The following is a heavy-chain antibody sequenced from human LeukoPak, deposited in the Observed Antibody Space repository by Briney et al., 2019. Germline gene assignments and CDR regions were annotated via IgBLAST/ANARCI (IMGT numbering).Heavy chain of an antibody. V-gene: IGHV1-2*06. D-gene: IGHD1-14*01. J-gene: IGHJ6*03. CDR2: INPNSGGT. CDR1: GYTFTGYY. Sequence: GASVKVSCKASGYTFTGYYMHWVRQAPGQGLEWMGRINPNSGGTNYAQKFQGRVTVTRDTSISTAYMELSRLRSDDTAVYYCARLSSTGRYYYYYMDVWGKGTTVTVSS. CDR3: ARLSSTGRYYYYYMDV.